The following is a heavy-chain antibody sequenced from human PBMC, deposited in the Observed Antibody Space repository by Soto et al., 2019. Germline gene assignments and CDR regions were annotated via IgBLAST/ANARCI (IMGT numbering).Heavy chain of an antibody. D-gene: IGHD2-2*01. J-gene: IGHJ6*02. CDR3: AREHFKGYCSSTSCPDYYYGMDV. CDR2: ISDDGSNK. Sequence: EGSVRLSCADFGVTLSSYAMHWVRQGSGKGLEWVVVISDDGSNKYYADCVKARFTISRKNCMNTWSPQMKRMRAENTVWYYCAREHFKGYCSSTSCPDYYYGMDVWGQGTTVTVSS. CDR1: GVTLSSYA. V-gene: IGHV3-30-3*01.